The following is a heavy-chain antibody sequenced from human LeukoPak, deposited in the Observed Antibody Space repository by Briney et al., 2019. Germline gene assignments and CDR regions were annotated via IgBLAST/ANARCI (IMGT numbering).Heavy chain of an antibody. D-gene: IGHD3-10*01. CDR2: VSASGGP. CDR3: VRAISYFVPAS. CDR1: GESFTKYY. V-gene: IGHV4-4*07. Sequence: PSQTLSLTCTVSGESFTKYYWNWIRPAPGKGLEWIGFVSASGGPTYNPALTSRVSRPAGTSKNQWSLQLTSLPAAVTAGYYWVRAISYFVPASWGPGTRVTVSS. J-gene: IGHJ5*02.